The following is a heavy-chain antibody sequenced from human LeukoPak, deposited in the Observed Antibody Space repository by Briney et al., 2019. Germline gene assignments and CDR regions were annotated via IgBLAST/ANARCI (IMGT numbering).Heavy chain of an antibody. CDR1: GFTVSSNY. Sequence: GGSLRLSCAASGFTVSSNYMSWVRQAPGKGLEWVSVIYSGGSTNYADSVGGRFPISRDNSKNTLYLQMNSLRDEDTAVYYCARGRYEISAAMDVWGQGTTVTVSS. CDR2: IYSGGST. J-gene: IGHJ6*02. V-gene: IGHV3-53*01. D-gene: IGHD5-12*01. CDR3: ARGRYEISAAMDV.